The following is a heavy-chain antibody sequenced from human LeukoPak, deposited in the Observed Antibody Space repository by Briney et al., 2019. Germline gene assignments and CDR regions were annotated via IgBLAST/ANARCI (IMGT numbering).Heavy chain of an antibody. Sequence: GGSLRLSCAASGFTFSSYSMNWVRQAPGKGLEWVSSISSSSSYIYYADPVKGRFTISRDNAKNSLYLQMNSLRAEDTAVYYCARDREGDWEGMDVWGQGTTVTVSS. CDR3: ARDREGDWEGMDV. D-gene: IGHD2-21*02. CDR1: GFTFSSYS. V-gene: IGHV3-21*01. CDR2: ISSSSSYI. J-gene: IGHJ6*02.